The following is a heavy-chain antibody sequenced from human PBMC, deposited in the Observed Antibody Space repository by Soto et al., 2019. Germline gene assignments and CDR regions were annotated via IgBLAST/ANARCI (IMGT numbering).Heavy chain of an antibody. CDR2: ISSSSSTI. D-gene: IGHD2-8*01. Sequence: QVQLVESGGGLVKPGGSLRLSWAASGFTFSDYYMSWIRRARGKGLEWVSYISSSSSTIFYADSVKGRFTISRDNVKNSLYLQMNSLRAEDTAVYYCASGTNGAFFVYWGQGILVTVSS. J-gene: IGHJ4*02. CDR1: GFTFSDYY. V-gene: IGHV3-11*01. CDR3: ASGTNGAFFVY.